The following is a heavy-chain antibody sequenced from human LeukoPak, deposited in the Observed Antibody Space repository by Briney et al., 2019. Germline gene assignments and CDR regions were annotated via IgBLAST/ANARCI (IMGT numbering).Heavy chain of an antibody. J-gene: IGHJ4*02. CDR2: ILPSRGT. CDR1: GGSFSGFY. D-gene: IGHD6-13*01. CDR3: ARGGSPKFSEDEQPSLDN. V-gene: IGHV4-34*01. Sequence: SGTLSLTCAVYGGSFSGFYWSWIRPPPGKGLEWNGEILPSRGTNYTPSLEGRRAISVGTCSNQFSLKRSSVTAAATAVYYCARGGSPKFSEDEQPSLDNWGQGTLVTVSS.